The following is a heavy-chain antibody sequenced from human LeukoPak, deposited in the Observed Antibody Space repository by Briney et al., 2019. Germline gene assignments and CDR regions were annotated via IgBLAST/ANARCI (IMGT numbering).Heavy chain of an antibody. D-gene: IGHD5-18*01. CDR2: IYSGGST. CDR1: GFTVSSNY. J-gene: IGHJ4*02. V-gene: IGHV3-66*01. Sequence: GGSLRLSCAASGFTVSSNYMSWVRQAPGKGLEWVSVIYSGGSTYYADSVKGRFTISRDNSKNALYLQMNSLRAEDTAVYYCARVGDVDTAMVDYWGQGTLVTVSS. CDR3: ARVGDVDTAMVDY.